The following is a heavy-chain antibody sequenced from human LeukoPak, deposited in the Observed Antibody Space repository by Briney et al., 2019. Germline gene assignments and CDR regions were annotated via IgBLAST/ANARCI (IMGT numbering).Heavy chain of an antibody. D-gene: IGHD6-19*01. Sequence: GGSLRLSCAASGFTFSSYSMNWVRQAPGKGLEWVLSISSSSSYIYYADSVKGRFTISRDNAKSSLYLQMNSLRVEDTGVYFCARDMAGRSRPPFDYWGQGTLVTVSS. CDR2: ISSSSSYI. CDR1: GFTFSSYS. V-gene: IGHV3-21*01. CDR3: ARDMAGRSRPPFDY. J-gene: IGHJ4*02.